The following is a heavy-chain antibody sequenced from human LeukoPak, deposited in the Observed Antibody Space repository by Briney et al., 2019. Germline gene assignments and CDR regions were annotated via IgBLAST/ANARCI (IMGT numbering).Heavy chain of an antibody. CDR3: ACYDYGDYLRGY. V-gene: IGHV3-21*01. J-gene: IGHJ4*02. Sequence: PGGSLRLSCAASGFTFSSYSMNWVRQAPGKGLEWVSSISSSSSYIYYADSVKGRFTISRDNAKNSLYLQMNSLRAEDTAVYYCACYDYGDYLRGYWGQGTLVTVSS. CDR2: ISSSSSYI. D-gene: IGHD4-17*01. CDR1: GFTFSSYS.